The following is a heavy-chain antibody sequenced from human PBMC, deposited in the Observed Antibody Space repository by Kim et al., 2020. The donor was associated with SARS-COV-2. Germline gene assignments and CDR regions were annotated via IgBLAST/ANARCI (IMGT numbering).Heavy chain of an antibody. D-gene: IGHD2-2*02. V-gene: IGHV1-18*04. CDR1: GYTFTSYG. Sequence: ASVKVSCKASGYTFTSYGISWVRQAPGQGLEWMGWISAYNGNTNYAQKLQGRVTMTTDTSTSTAYMELRSLRSDDTAVYYCVVGVVPAAIPGIEDYWGQGTLVTVSS. CDR3: VVGVVPAAIPGIEDY. CDR2: ISAYNGNT. J-gene: IGHJ4*02.